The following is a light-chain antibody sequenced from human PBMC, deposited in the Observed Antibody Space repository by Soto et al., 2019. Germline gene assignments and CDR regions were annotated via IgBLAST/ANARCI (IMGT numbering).Light chain of an antibody. Sequence: EIVMTQSPVILSVSPGERATLSCRASQNVNRDLAWYQQKPGQAPRILIYGASTSATDIPARISGSGSGTDFTLNINVLQSEDFAVYYCQQYNKWPPLYTFGQGTKLEIK. CDR3: QQYNKWPPLYT. CDR2: GAS. CDR1: QNVNRD. V-gene: IGKV3-15*01. J-gene: IGKJ2*01.